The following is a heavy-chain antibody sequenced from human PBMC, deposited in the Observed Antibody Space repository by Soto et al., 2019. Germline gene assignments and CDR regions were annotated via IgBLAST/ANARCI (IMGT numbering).Heavy chain of an antibody. CDR2: IYYSGST. CDR3: ARLQVAYILTGYWYYMDV. Sequence: SETLSLTCTVSGGSISSSSYYWGWIRQPPGKGLEWIGNIYYSGSTNYNPSLKSRVTISVDTSKNQFSLKLSSVTAADTAVYYCARLQVAYILTGYWYYMDVWGKGTTVTVSS. CDR1: GGSISSSSYY. V-gene: IGHV4-39*07. D-gene: IGHD3-9*01. J-gene: IGHJ6*03.